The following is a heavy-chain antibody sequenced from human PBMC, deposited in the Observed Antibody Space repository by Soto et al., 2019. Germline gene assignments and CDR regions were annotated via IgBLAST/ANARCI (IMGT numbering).Heavy chain of an antibody. Sequence: GGSLRLSCAASGFTFSSYGMHWVRQAPGKGLEWVAVISYDGSNKYYADSVKGRFTISRDNSKNTLYLQMNSLRAEDTAVYYCAKDRRKDRAFDIWGQGTMVTVSS. V-gene: IGHV3-30*18. CDR3: AKDRRKDRAFDI. J-gene: IGHJ3*02. CDR2: ISYDGSNK. CDR1: GFTFSSYG. D-gene: IGHD6-6*01.